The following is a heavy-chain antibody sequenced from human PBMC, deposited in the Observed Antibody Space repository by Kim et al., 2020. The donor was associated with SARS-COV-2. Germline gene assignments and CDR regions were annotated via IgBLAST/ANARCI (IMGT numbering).Heavy chain of an antibody. V-gene: IGHV1-18*03. CDR2: ISAYNGNT. Sequence: ASVKVSCKASGYTFTSYGISWVRQAPGQGLEWMGWISAYNGNTNYAQKLQGRVTMTTDTSTSTAYMELRSLRSDDMAVYYCARDPIGGRGPYYYYGMDVWGQGTTVTVSS. J-gene: IGHJ6*02. CDR1: GYTFTSYG. CDR3: ARDPIGGRGPYYYYGMDV. D-gene: IGHD3-16*01.